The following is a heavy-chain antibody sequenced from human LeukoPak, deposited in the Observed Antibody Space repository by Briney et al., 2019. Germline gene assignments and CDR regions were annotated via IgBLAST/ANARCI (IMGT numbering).Heavy chain of an antibody. D-gene: IGHD2-15*01. J-gene: IGHJ4*02. V-gene: IGHV3-30-3*01. CDR2: ISYDGSNK. CDR3: ARDPVAQYYFDY. Sequence: PGGSLRLSCAASGFTFSSYAMHWVRQAPGKGLEWVAVISYDGSNKYYADSVKGRFTISRDNSKNTLYLQMNSLRAEDTAVYYCARDPVAQYYFDYWGQGTLVTVSS. CDR1: GFTFSSYA.